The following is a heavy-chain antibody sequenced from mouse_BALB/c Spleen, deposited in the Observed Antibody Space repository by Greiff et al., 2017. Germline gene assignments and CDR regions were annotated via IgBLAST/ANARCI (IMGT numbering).Heavy chain of an antibody. D-gene: IGHD2-2*01. CDR2: INPGSGGT. Sequence: QVQLQQSGAELVRPGTSVKVSCKASGYAFTNYLIEWVKQRPGQGLEWIGVINPGSGGTNYNEKFKGKATLTADKSSSTAYMQLSSLTSDDSAVYCGARGIYYGYDGRALDYWGQGTTLTVSS. V-gene: IGHV1-54*03. CDR1: GYAFTNYL. CDR3: ARGIYYGYDGRALDY. J-gene: IGHJ2*01.